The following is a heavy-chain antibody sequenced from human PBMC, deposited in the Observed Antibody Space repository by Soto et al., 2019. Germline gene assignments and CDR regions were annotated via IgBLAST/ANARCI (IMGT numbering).Heavy chain of an antibody. CDR2: IYWDDDK. D-gene: IGHD2-21*02. Sequence: QITLMESGPPLVKPTQTLTLTCTFSGFSLSTGGVGVGWIRQPPGKALEWLALIYWDDDKRYSPSLRSRLTITKDTSKNQMVLTMTNMDPVDTATYYCTHSRCGGDCLQSYSSHYYYGMDVWGQGTTVTVSS. V-gene: IGHV2-5*02. CDR1: GFSLSTGGVG. CDR3: THSRCGGDCLQSYSSHYYYGMDV. J-gene: IGHJ6*02.